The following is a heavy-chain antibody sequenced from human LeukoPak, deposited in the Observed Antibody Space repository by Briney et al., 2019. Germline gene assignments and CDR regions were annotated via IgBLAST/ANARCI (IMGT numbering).Heavy chain of an antibody. D-gene: IGHD3-16*01. CDR1: AGSFNDYY. J-gene: IGHJ5*01. Sequence: TSETLSLTCAVYAGSFNDYYWTWIRQPPGKGLEWIGEIDHRGRSTYNPSLKSRVTISVDTSKNQFSLRLESVTAADTAVYKCARARIKRFGDFFTVPTIFDSWGQGTHVTVSS. CDR2: IDHRGRS. V-gene: IGHV4-34*01. CDR3: ARARIKRFGDFFTVPTIFDS.